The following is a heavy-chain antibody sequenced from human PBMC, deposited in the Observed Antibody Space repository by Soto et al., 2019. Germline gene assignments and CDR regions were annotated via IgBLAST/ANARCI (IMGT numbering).Heavy chain of an antibody. Sequence: QVQLVQSGAEVMKPGASVRVSCKASGYSFTTYGISWVRQAPGQGLEYMGWISVYNGDTNYAQKLQGRVTMTXXTXTXXAYMELRSLRSADTAIYYCARDRRDSVADRRSFDVWGQGTMVTVSS. CDR3: ARDRRDSVADRRSFDV. J-gene: IGHJ3*01. D-gene: IGHD1-26*01. CDR1: GYSFTTYG. V-gene: IGHV1-18*01. CDR2: ISVYNGDT.